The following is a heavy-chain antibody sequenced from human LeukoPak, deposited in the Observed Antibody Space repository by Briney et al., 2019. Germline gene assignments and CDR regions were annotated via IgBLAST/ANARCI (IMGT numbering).Heavy chain of an antibody. J-gene: IGHJ4*02. D-gene: IGHD5-24*01. Sequence: GGSLRLSCAASGFTFRIYGMNWVRQAPGKGPEWASYIGHTGSDIYYADSVKGRFTVSRDNAKNSLYLQMDSLRVEDTAVYYCARATRNGYDYWGQGTLVTVSS. CDR2: IGHTGSDI. CDR1: GFTFRIYG. CDR3: ARATRNGYDY. V-gene: IGHV3-21*05.